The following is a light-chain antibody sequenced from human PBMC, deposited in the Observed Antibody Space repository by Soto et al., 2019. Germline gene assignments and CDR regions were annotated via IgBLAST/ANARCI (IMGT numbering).Light chain of an antibody. V-gene: IGLV1-40*01. CDR2: GNS. Sequence: QSVLTQPPSVYGAPGQRVTISCTGSSSNIGAAYDVHWYQHLPGTAPKLLIYGNSNRPSGVPDRFSGSKSGTSASLAITGLQAEDEADYYCQSYDNSLSGYVFGPGTKLTVL. CDR1: SSNIGAAYD. CDR3: QSYDNSLSGYV. J-gene: IGLJ1*01.